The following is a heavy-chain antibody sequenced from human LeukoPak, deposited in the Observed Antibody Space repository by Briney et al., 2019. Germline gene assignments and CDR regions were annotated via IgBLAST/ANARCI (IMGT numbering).Heavy chain of an antibody. J-gene: IGHJ4*02. CDR1: ADSISTYSSYY. CDR2: LYHSGST. CDR3: TTTPHWLAFDY. V-gene: IGHV4-61*01. D-gene: IGHD6-19*01. Sequence: SETLSLTCTVSADSISTYSSYYWSWIRPPPGKGLEWIGSLYHSGSTYYNPSLRSRVTISVDISKNQLSLSLSSVTAADTAVYYCTTTPHWLAFDYWGQGSLVTVSS.